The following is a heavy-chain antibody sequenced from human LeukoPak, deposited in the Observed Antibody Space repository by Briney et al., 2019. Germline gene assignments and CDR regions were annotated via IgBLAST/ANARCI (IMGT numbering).Heavy chain of an antibody. CDR1: GFTFSSYG. J-gene: IGHJ4*02. CDR3: ASSRPYRVTANHY. V-gene: IGHV3-30*03. Sequence: TGGSLRLSCAASGFTFSSYGMHWVRQAPGKGLEWVAVISYDGSNKYYADSVKGRFTISRDNSKNTLYLQMNSLRAEDTAVYYCASSRPYRVTANHYWGQGTLVTVSS. CDR2: ISYDGSNK. D-gene: IGHD5-18*01.